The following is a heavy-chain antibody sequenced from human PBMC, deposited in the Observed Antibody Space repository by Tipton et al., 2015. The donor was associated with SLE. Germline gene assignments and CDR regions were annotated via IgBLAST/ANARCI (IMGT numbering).Heavy chain of an antibody. D-gene: IGHD3-10*01. CDR3: AREGAMVRGVIRYYFDY. CDR1: GGSISSGDYY. Sequence: TLSLTCTVSGGSISSGDYYWSWIRQPPGKGLEWIGYIYYSGSTYYNPSLKSRVTISVDTSKNQFSLKLSSVTAADTAVYYCAREGAMVRGVIRYYFDYWGQGTLVTVSS. J-gene: IGHJ4*02. CDR2: IYYSGST. V-gene: IGHV4-30-4*01.